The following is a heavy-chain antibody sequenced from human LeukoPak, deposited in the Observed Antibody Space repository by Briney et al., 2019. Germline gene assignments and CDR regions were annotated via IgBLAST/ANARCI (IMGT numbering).Heavy chain of an antibody. D-gene: IGHD1-14*01. J-gene: IGHJ5*02. Sequence: SETLSLTCAISGASFSGYSWTWIRQPPGKGLEWIANIFYTGNTYYNPSLRSRVTILIDTSKNQFSLRLSSVTATDTAVYYCARLNKPGWFDPWGQGTLVTVSS. CDR3: ARLNKPGWFDP. CDR1: GASFSGYS. CDR2: IFYTGNT. V-gene: IGHV4-34*12.